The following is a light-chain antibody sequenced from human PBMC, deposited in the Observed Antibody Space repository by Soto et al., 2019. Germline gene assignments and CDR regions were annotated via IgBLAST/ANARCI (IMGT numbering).Light chain of an antibody. V-gene: IGKV3-15*01. Sequence: EIVLTQSPGTLSVSPGERATLSCRASQSVSSKLACYQQKPGQAPRLLFYGESTEATGIPARFSGSGSETEFTLSISSLRSEDLAVYYCQQYNNWPGTFGQGTKVAIK. J-gene: IGKJ1*01. CDR2: GES. CDR1: QSVSSK. CDR3: QQYNNWPGT.